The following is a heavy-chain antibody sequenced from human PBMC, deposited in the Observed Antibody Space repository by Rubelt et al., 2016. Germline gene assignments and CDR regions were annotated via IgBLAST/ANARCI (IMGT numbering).Heavy chain of an antibody. Sequence: QVQLQESGPGLVKPSETLSLTCTVSGGSISSYYWSWIRQPPGKGLEWIGYIYYSGSTNYNPSLKSRVTISVDTSKNQFSLKLSSVTAADTAVYYCARLAGVANNWFDPWGQGTLVTVSS. CDR3: ARLAGVANNWFDP. J-gene: IGHJ5*02. CDR1: GGSISSYY. D-gene: IGHD3-16*01. V-gene: IGHV4-59*08. CDR2: IYYSGST.